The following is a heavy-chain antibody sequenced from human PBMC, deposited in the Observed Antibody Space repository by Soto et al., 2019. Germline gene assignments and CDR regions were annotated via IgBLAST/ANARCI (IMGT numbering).Heavy chain of an antibody. CDR3: ARVSTYYYDSSGYYFTDY. J-gene: IGHJ4*02. Sequence: GGSLRLSCAASGFTFSSYSMNWVRQAPGKGLEWVSSISSSSSYIYYADSVKGRFTISRDNAKNSLYLQMNSLRAEDTAVYYCARVSTYYYDSSGYYFTDYWGQGTLVTVSS. CDR1: GFTFSSYS. V-gene: IGHV3-21*01. CDR2: ISSSSSYI. D-gene: IGHD3-22*01.